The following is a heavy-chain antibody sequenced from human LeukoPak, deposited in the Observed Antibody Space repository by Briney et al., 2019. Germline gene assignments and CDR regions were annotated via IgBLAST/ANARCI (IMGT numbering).Heavy chain of an antibody. V-gene: IGHV3-23*01. CDR3: ARVVPPTDYGSGSYFWDPYYFDY. CDR1: GFTFSSYG. Sequence: GGSLRLSCAASGFTFSSYGMSWVRQAPGKGLEWVSAIRGIGGSTYYADSVKGRFTISRDNSKNTLYLQMNSLRAEDTAVYYCARVVPPTDYGSGSYFWDPYYFDYWGQGTLVTVSS. D-gene: IGHD3-10*01. J-gene: IGHJ4*02. CDR2: IRGIGGST.